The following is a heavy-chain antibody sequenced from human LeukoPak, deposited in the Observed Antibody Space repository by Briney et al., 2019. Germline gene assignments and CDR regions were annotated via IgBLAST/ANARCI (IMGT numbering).Heavy chain of an antibody. D-gene: IGHD3-22*01. CDR3: ARGHKGYYYDSSGYYY. Sequence: PLQTLSLTCTVSGGSISSGDCYWRWIRQPPGKGLKWIGYIYYSGSTYYNPSLKSRVTISVDTSKNQFSLRLSSVTAADTAVYYCARGHKGYYYDSSGYYYWGQGTLVTVSS. V-gene: IGHV4-30-4*01. J-gene: IGHJ4*02. CDR2: IYYSGST. CDR1: GGSISSGDCY.